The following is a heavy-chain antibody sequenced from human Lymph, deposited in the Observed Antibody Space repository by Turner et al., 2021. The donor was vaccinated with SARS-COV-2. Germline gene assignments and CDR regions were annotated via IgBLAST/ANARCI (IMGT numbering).Heavy chain of an antibody. J-gene: IGHJ5*02. Sequence: QVQLQESGPRLVKPLETLSLTCTVSGGSMNSNYWSWIRQPPGKRLEWIGYIYYRGSTNYHPSRESRVTITVDTSRNQFSLNLTSVTAADTAIYYCARETENNWVDPWGQGTLVTVSS. D-gene: IGHD2-21*02. CDR2: IYYRGST. V-gene: IGHV4-59*01. CDR1: GGSMNSNY. CDR3: ARETENNWVDP.